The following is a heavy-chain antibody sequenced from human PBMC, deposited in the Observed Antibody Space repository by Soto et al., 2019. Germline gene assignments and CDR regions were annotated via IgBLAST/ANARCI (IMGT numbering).Heavy chain of an antibody. CDR2: IWYDGSNK. D-gene: IGHD3-22*01. Sequence: QVQLVESGGGVVQPGRSLRLSCAASGFTFSSYGMHWVRQAPGKGLEWVAVIWYDGSNKYYADSVKGRFTISRDNSKNTLYLQMNSLRAVDTAVYYCARSAYYYDSTTYPDYWGQGTLVTVSS. CDR1: GFTFSSYG. J-gene: IGHJ4*02. CDR3: ARSAYYYDSTTYPDY. V-gene: IGHV3-33*01.